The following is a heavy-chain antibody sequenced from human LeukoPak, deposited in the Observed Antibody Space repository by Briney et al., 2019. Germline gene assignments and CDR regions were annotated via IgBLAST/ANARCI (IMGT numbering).Heavy chain of an antibody. V-gene: IGHV4-61*01. D-gene: IGHD3-22*01. CDR1: GGSLSSGSYY. CDR2: IYYSGST. Sequence: PPETPSLTCTVPGGSLSSGSYYWSWTRQPPGKGLEWLALIYYSGSTTYNPSLKSRFTISVNTSKNQFSLKLNSVTAADTAVYYCAGLARFRKLVVIYFDYSGQGTLVTVSS. CDR3: AGLARFRKLVVIYFDY. J-gene: IGHJ4*02.